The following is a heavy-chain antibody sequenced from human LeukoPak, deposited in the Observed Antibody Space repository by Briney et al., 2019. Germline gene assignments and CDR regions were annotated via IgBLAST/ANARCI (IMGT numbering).Heavy chain of an antibody. CDR2: ITSSSSYI. J-gene: IGHJ4*02. CDR1: GFTFSSYS. V-gene: IGHV3-21*04. Sequence: GGSLRLSCAASGFTFSSYSMNWVRQAPGKGLEWVSSITSSSSYIYYANSVKGRFTISRDNAKNTLYLQMNSLRAEDTAVYYCAKAKGQQLARSSFDYWGQGTLVTVSS. CDR3: AKAKGQQLARSSFDY. D-gene: IGHD6-13*01.